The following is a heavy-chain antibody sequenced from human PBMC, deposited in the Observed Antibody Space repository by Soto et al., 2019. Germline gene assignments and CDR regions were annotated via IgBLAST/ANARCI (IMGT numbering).Heavy chain of an antibody. D-gene: IGHD3-3*01. V-gene: IGHV3-21*01. CDR1: GFTFTSYS. Sequence: PGGSLRLSCAASGFTFTSYSMNWVRQAPGKGLEWVSSISSSSGDIYYADSLKGRFTISRDNAKNSLFLQMNSLRAEDTAVYYCVRGANALFGVVLVTGWFDPWGQGTLVTVSS. CDR3: VRGANALFGVVLVTGWFDP. J-gene: IGHJ5*02. CDR2: ISSSSGDI.